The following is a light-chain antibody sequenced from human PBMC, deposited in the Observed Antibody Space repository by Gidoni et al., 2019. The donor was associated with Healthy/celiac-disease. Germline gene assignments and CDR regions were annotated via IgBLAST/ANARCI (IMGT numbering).Light chain of an antibody. CDR2: DDS. V-gene: IGLV3-21*04. Sequence: SYVLTQPPSLSVAPGKTARITCGGNNSGSKSVHWYQQKPGQAPVLVIYDDSDRPSGIPERFSGYNSGNTATLTSSRVEAGDEADYYCQVWDSSSDHPVFGGGTKLTVL. J-gene: IGLJ3*02. CDR1: NSGSKS. CDR3: QVWDSSSDHPV.